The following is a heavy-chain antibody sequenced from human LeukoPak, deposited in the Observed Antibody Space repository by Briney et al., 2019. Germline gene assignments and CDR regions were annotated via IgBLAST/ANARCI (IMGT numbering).Heavy chain of an antibody. D-gene: IGHD3-16*02. Sequence: SVKVSCKASGGTFSSYAISWVRQAPGQGLEWMGGIIPIFGTANYAQKFQGRVTITAHESTSTAYMELSRLRSEDTAVYYCARDSVSMITFGGVIPRPFDYWGQGTLVTVSS. CDR1: GGTFSSYA. V-gene: IGHV1-69*13. CDR3: ARDSVSMITFGGVIPRPFDY. CDR2: IIPIFGTA. J-gene: IGHJ4*02.